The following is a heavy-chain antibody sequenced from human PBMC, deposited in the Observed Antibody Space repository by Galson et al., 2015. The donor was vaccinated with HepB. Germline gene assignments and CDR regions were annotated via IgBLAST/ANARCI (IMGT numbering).Heavy chain of an antibody. CDR3: AKAEYSGYDWVVLFLDY. CDR1: GFTFSSYA. D-gene: IGHD5-12*01. J-gene: IGHJ4*02. V-gene: IGHV3-23*01. CDR2: ISGSGGST. Sequence: SLRLSCAASGFTFSSYAMSWVRQAPGKGLEWVSAISGSGGSTYYADSVKGRFTISRDNSKNTLYLQMNSLRAEDTAVYYCAKAEYSGYDWVVLFLDYWGQGTLVTVSS.